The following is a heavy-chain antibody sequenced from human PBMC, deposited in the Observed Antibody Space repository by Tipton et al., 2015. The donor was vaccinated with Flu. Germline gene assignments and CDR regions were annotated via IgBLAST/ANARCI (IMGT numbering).Heavy chain of an antibody. J-gene: IGHJ5*02. V-gene: IGHV3-48*03. CDR3: ARGHSHRHFPWIQLWYNWFDP. CDR1: GFTFSSYE. D-gene: IGHD5-18*01. Sequence: SLRLSCAASGFTFSSYEMNWVRQAPGKGLEWVSYISSSGSTIYYADSVKGRFTISRDNAKNSLYLQMNSLRAEDTAVYYCARGHSHRHFPWIQLWYNWFDPWGQGTLVTVSS. CDR2: ISSSGSTI.